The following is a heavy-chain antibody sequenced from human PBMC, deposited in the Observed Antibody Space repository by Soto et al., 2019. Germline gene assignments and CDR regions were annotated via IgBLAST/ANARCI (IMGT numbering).Heavy chain of an antibody. J-gene: IGHJ3*02. CDR1: SGSISSYY. Sequence: SETMSLTCTVSSGSISSYYWSWIRQPPGKGLEWIGYIYYSGSTNYNPSLKSRVTISVDTSKNQFSLKLSSVTAADTAVYYCVREVYCSGGSCSTGAFDIWGQGTMVTVSS. V-gene: IGHV4-59*01. CDR2: IYYSGST. D-gene: IGHD2-15*01. CDR3: VREVYCSGGSCSTGAFDI.